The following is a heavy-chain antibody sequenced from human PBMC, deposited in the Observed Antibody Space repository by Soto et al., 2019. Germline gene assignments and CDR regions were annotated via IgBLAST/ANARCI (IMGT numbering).Heavy chain of an antibody. CDR2: ISYDGSNK. J-gene: IGHJ6*02. CDR1: GFTFSSYG. CDR3: AKDLTSYCSGGSCYGSGYYYGMDV. V-gene: IGHV3-30*18. D-gene: IGHD2-15*01. Sequence: GGSLRLSCAASGFTFSSYGMHWVRQAPGKGLEWVAVISYDGSNKYYADSVKGRFTISRDNSKNTLYLQMNSLRAEDTAVYYCAKDLTSYCSGGSCYGSGYYYGMDVWGQGTTVTVSS.